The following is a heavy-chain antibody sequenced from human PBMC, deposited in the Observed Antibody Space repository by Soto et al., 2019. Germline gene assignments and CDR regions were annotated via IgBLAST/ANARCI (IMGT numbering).Heavy chain of an antibody. CDR3: AKDKKREGMIVVVMTSGFDF. V-gene: IGHV3-23*01. CDR2: ISGGGSTT. CDR1: GFTFSNYA. J-gene: IGHJ4*02. D-gene: IGHD3-22*01. Sequence: GGSLRLSCAVSGFTFSNYAMSWVRQAPGKGLEWVSFISGGGSTTYYADSVKGRFTISRDNSKNTLYLQMNSLSAEDTDVYYCAKDKKREGMIVVVMTSGFDFWGQGTLVTVSS.